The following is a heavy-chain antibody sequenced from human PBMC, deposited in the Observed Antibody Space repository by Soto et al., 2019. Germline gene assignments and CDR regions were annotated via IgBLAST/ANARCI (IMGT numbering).Heavy chain of an antibody. J-gene: IGHJ6*02. CDR2: IKSKTDGGTT. V-gene: IGHV3-15*07. CDR1: GFTFSNAW. CDR3: TAEYYYDSSGYYYVRDYYYYNGMDV. D-gene: IGHD3-22*01. Sequence: PGGSLRLSCAASGFTFSNAWMNWVRQAPGKGLEWVGRIKSKTDGGTTDYAAPVKGRFTISRDDSKNTLYLQMNSLKTEDTAVYYCTAEYYYDSSGYYYVRDYYYYNGMDVWGQGTTVTVSS.